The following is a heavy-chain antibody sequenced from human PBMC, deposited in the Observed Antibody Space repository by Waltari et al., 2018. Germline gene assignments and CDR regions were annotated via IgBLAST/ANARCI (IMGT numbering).Heavy chain of an antibody. CDR3: ARDRGGTSWISLSDYYYYGMDV. V-gene: IGHV3-21*01. Sequence: EVQLVESGGGLVKPGGSLRLSCAASGFTFSSYSMNWVRQAPGKGLEWVSSISSSSSYIYYADSLKGRFTISRDNAKNSLYLQMNSLRAEDTAVYYCARDRGGTSWISLSDYYYYGMDVWGQGTTVTVSS. CDR2: ISSSSSYI. D-gene: IGHD2-2*01. CDR1: GFTFSSYS. J-gene: IGHJ6*02.